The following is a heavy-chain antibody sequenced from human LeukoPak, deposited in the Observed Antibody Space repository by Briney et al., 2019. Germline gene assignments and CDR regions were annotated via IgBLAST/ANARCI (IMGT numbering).Heavy chain of an antibody. D-gene: IGHD1-7*01. V-gene: IGHV3-23*01. CDR1: GFTFSSFA. CDR3: AKGRLRELNDC. J-gene: IGHJ4*02. CDR2: INEGGSST. Sequence: GGCLRLSCTASGFTFSSFAMTWVRQGPGKGLEWVSSINEGGSSTHYADSVKGRFTISRDNSDNTLYLQMNSLRAEDTAVYYCAKGRLRELNDCWGQGTPVTVSS.